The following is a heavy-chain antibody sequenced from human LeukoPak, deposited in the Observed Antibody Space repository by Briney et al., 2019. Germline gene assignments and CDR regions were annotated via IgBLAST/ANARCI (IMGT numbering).Heavy chain of an antibody. V-gene: IGHV3-74*01. CDR2: INSDGSST. D-gene: IGHD1-1*01. Sequence: GGSLRLSCAASGFTFSTNWMYWVRQAPGKGLVWVSRINSDGSSTTYADSVKGRFTISRDNAKNTVYLQMNSLRDEDTAVYYCTKGGTVGFDSWGQGTVVTVSS. CDR1: GFTFSTNW. CDR3: TKGGTVGFDS. J-gene: IGHJ4*02.